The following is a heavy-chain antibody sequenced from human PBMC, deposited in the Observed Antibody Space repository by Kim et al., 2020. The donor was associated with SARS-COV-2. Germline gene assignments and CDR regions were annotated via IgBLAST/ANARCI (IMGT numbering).Heavy chain of an antibody. J-gene: IGHJ4*02. Sequence: GGSLRLSCAASGFTFSSYGMHWVRQAPGKGLEWVAVISYDGSNKYYADSVKGRFTISRDNSKNTLYLQMNSLRAEDTAVYYCAKWDGYNWVDYWGQGTL. V-gene: IGHV3-30*18. CDR2: ISYDGSNK. D-gene: IGHD5-12*01. CDR1: GFTFSSYG. CDR3: AKWDGYNWVDY.